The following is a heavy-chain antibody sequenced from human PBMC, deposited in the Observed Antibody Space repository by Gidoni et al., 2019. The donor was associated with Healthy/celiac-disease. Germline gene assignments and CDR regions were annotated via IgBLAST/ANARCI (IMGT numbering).Heavy chain of an antibody. CDR3: ARTQLWSIDY. D-gene: IGHD5-18*01. Sequence: QVQLQQWGAGLLKPSETLSLTCAVYGGSFSGYYWSWIRQPPGKGLEWIGEINHSGSTNYNPSLKSRVTISVDTSKNQFSLKLSSVTAADTAVYYCARTQLWSIDYWGQGTLVTVSS. CDR1: GGSFSGYY. CDR2: INHSGST. J-gene: IGHJ4*02. V-gene: IGHV4-34*01.